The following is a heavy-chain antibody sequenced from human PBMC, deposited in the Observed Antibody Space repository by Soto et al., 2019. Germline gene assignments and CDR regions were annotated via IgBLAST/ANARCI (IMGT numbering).Heavy chain of an antibody. CDR2: ISGSGGST. D-gene: IGHD6-13*01. Sequence: PGGSKRLSCTASGFTFSSYAMSWVRQNTGKGLEWVSAISGSGGSTYYADSVKGRFTISRDNSKNTLYLQMNSLRAEDTAVYYCAKSPPGIAAAGTGFDYWGQGTLVTVSS. J-gene: IGHJ4*02. CDR1: GFTFSSYA. CDR3: AKSPPGIAAAGTGFDY. V-gene: IGHV3-23*01.